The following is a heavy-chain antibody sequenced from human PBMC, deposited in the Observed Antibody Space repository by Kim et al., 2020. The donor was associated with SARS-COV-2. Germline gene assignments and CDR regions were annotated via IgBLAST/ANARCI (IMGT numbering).Heavy chain of an antibody. V-gene: IGHV3-30*03. CDR3: ARLGYGSSGLDY. Sequence: YYAGPVQGRFTSARDNTENTLYLQMNSRGAEDTAVYYCARLGYGSSGLDYWGQGTLVTVSS. D-gene: IGHD6-13*01. J-gene: IGHJ4*02.